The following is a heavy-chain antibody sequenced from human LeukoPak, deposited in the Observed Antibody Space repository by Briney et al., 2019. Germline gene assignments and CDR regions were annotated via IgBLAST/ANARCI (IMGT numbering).Heavy chain of an antibody. CDR3: AKYSSSSNYYYGLGV. D-gene: IGHD6-6*01. CDR1: GFTFSSCG. CDR2: ISYDGSDK. Sequence: GGSLRLSCATSGFTFSSCGMHWVRQAPGKGLEWVAFISYDGSDKYYADSVKGRFTISRDNSKNTLYLQMNSLTAEDTAVYYCAKYSSSSNYYYGLGVWGQGTTGTVSS. V-gene: IGHV3-30*18. J-gene: IGHJ6*02.